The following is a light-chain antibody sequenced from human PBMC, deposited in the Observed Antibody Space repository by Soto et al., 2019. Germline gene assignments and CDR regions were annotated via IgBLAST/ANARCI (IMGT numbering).Light chain of an antibody. V-gene: IGKV3-11*01. Sequence: VLTQSPATLSLSPGERATLSCRTSLSVSVYLDWYQQKPGQAPRLLISDASSRATDVPARFSGSGSGTDFTLSISSLEPEDFAVYFCQQRSNWPLTFGPGTKVDIK. J-gene: IGKJ3*01. CDR2: DAS. CDR3: QQRSNWPLT. CDR1: LSVSVY.